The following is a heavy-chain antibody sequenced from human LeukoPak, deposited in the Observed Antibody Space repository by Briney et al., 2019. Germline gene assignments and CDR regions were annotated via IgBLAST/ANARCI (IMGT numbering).Heavy chain of an antibody. CDR3: AKSHGSGYYNYFDY. Sequence: GGSLRLSCAASGFTFSSYAMSWVRQAPGKGLEWVSGISDSGGNTYHADSVKGRFTISRDNSKNTLYLQLNSLRAEDTAVYYCAKSHGSGYYNYFDYWGQGTLVTVSS. D-gene: IGHD3-22*01. J-gene: IGHJ4*02. CDR1: GFTFSSYA. V-gene: IGHV3-23*01. CDR2: ISDSGGNT.